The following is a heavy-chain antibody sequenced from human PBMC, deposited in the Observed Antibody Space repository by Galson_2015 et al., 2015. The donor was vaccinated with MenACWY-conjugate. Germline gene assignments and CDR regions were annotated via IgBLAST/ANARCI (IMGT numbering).Heavy chain of an antibody. Sequence: DGSAITYADSVKGRFIISRDNAKNTMFLQMNSLRVEDTGVYYCTRVQEGTSGIFDIWGLGTLVTVSS. J-gene: IGHJ3*02. V-gene: IGHV3-74*01. CDR3: TRVQEGTSGIFDI. CDR2: DGSAI. D-gene: IGHD6-13*01.